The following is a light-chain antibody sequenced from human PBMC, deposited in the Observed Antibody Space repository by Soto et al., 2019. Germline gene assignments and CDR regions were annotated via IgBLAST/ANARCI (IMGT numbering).Light chain of an antibody. J-gene: IGKJ1*01. Sequence: ILFSHSPAQNFLSSRQRADLSCKASQNISSYLIWYQQKPGQAPRLLIYDVSNRATGIPARFSGSGSGTDFTLTISSLEPEDFAVYYCQKRSNWPRTCGQGNKGDIK. CDR1: QNISSY. CDR3: QKRSNWPRT. V-gene: IGKV3-11*01. CDR2: DVS.